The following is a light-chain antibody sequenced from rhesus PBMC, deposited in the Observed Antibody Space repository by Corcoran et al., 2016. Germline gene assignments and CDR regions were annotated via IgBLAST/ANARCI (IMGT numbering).Light chain of an antibody. CDR2: EAS. Sequence: DIQMTQSPSSLSASVGDRVTITCRASQGITNDLAWYQQKPGETPKLLIYEASSLHSGIPSRFSGSGSGTDFILTISSLQSEDFATYYCQHYYSTPWTFGQGTKVEIK. J-gene: IGKJ1*01. CDR1: QGITND. CDR3: QHYYSTPWT. V-gene: IGKV1-25*01.